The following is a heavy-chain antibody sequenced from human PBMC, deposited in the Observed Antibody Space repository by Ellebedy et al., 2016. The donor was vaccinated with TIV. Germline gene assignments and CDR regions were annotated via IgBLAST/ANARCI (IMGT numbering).Heavy chain of an antibody. CDR1: GYTFTSYY. CDR2: INTSGGST. D-gene: IGHD1-26*01. CDR3: ARDGTYSGIHDAFDI. Sequence: AASVKVSCKASGYTFTSYYMHWVRQAPGQGLEWMGIINTSGGSTSYAQKLQGRVTMTRDTSTSTVYMELNSMRSEDTAVYYCARDGTYSGIHDAFDIWGQGTMVTVSS. V-gene: IGHV1-46*04. J-gene: IGHJ3*02.